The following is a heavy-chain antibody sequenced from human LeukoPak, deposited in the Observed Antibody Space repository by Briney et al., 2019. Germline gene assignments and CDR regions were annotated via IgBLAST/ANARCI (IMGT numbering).Heavy chain of an antibody. D-gene: IGHD2-15*01. CDR3: AHRHRGVASDV. CDR1: GFSLSTGGVG. V-gene: IGHV2-5*01. CDR2: IYENDEK. J-gene: IGHJ3*01. Sequence: SGPTLVNPTQTLTLTCTFSGFSLSTGGVGVGWIRQPPGEALEWLGVIYENDEKLYSSSLQNRPSITKDTSKNQVVLTMANMDPVDTATYYCAHRHRGVASDVWGQGTMVTVSS.